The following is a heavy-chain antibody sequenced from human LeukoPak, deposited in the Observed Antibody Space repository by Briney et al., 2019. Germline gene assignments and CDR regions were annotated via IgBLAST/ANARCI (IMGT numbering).Heavy chain of an antibody. D-gene: IGHD3-10*01. CDR2: IYYSGST. CDR3: ARTVRGYYMDV. J-gene: IGHJ6*03. CDR1: GGSISSSTYY. V-gene: IGHV4-39*01. Sequence: SETLSLTCTVSGGSISSSTYYWGWIRQPPGKGLEWIGSIYYSGSTYYNPSLKSRVTISVDTSKNQFSLKLSSVTAADTAVYYCARTVRGYYMDVWGKGTTVTISS.